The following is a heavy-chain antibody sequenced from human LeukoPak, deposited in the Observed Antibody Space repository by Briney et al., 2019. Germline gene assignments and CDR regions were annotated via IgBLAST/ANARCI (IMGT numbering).Heavy chain of an antibody. Sequence: ASVMVSCKASGYNFVGYYIHWVRQAPGQGLEWMGRINPRDGETNFAQKFQGRVTMTSDTSISTAYMELSGLRFDDTAVYYCGRDWELRFHQGGLDYWGQGALVTVSS. CDR1: GYNFVGYY. V-gene: IGHV1-2*06. CDR3: GRDWELRFHQGGLDY. D-gene: IGHD3-3*01. J-gene: IGHJ4*02. CDR2: INPRDGET.